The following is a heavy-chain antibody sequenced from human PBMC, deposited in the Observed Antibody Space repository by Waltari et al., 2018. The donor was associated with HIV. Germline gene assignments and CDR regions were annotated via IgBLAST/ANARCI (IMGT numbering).Heavy chain of an antibody. CDR1: GFTFSSSW. CDR3: AREGGRDCSGGTCYIDY. J-gene: IGHJ4*02. CDR2: KNQEGSEI. Sequence: EVEVVESGGGLVQPGGSLRLSCAVSGFTFSSSWMSWVRQAPGKGWGGGANKNQEGSEIYYVASVEGRFTISRDNSKNLLYLQMNSLRAEDTAVYYCAREGGRDCSGGTCYIDYWGQGTLVTVSS. D-gene: IGHD2-15*01. V-gene: IGHV3-7*01.